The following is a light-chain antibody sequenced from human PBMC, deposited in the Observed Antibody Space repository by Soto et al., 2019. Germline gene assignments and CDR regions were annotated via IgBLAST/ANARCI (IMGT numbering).Light chain of an antibody. V-gene: IGKV3-20*01. Sequence: ELVLTQPPGTLSLSPGERATLSCRASQSVSSSYLAWYQQKPGQAPRLLIYGASSRATGIPDRFSGSGSGTGFTLTISRLEPEDFALYYCQQYGRSPTTFGQGTKVDIK. J-gene: IGKJ1*01. CDR1: QSVSSSY. CDR3: QQYGRSPTT. CDR2: GAS.